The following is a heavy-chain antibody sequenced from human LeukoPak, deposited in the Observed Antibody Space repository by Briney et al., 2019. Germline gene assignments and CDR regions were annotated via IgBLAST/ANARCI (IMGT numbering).Heavy chain of an antibody. CDR2: INPNYGGT. CDR1: GYTFTDYY. CDR3: TRSLFSGYDMRAFDM. J-gene: IGHJ3*02. Sequence: GASVKVSCKASGYTFTDYYLHWVRPAPGQGLEWMGWINPNYGGTNYAQKLQGRVTMSRDTSISTAYMELSRLRSDDTTVYYCTRSLFSGYDMRAFDMWGQGTMVTVSS. D-gene: IGHD5-12*01. V-gene: IGHV1-2*02.